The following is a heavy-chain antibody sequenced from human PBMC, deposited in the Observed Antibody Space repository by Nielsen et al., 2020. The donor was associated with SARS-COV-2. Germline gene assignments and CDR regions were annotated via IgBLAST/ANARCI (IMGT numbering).Heavy chain of an antibody. J-gene: IGHJ4*02. V-gene: IGHV3-23*01. CDR3: VYGVLES. CDR1: GFTFSTYG. D-gene: IGHD3-16*01. Sequence: GESLKISCAASGFTFSTYGMSWVRQAPGKGLEWVSLINGYGAPTYYADSVKGRFTISRDNSKNSLFLQLNNLRAEDTAVYYCVYGVLESWGQGTLVIVSS. CDR2: INGYGAPT.